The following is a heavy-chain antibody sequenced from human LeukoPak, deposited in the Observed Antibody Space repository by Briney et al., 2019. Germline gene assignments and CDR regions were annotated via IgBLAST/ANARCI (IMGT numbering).Heavy chain of an antibody. CDR3: ARVASLYFDY. CDR2: ISGSGGST. J-gene: IGHJ4*02. CDR1: GFTFSSYA. Sequence: GGSLRLSCAASGFTFSSYAMSLVRQAPGKGLEWVSAISGSGGSTYYADSVKGRFTISRDNAKNSLYLQMNSLRAEDTAVYYCARVASLYFDYWGQGTLVTVPS. V-gene: IGHV3-23*01. D-gene: IGHD2-2*01.